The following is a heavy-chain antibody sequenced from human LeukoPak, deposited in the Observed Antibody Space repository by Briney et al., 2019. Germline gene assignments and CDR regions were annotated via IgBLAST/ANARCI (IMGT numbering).Heavy chain of an antibody. CDR2: ISSGSTTI. D-gene: IGHD6-19*01. J-gene: IGHJ4*02. Sequence: GGSLRLSCATSGFTLSSYSMNWVRQAPGKGLDWVSYISSGSTTIYYADSVKGRFTISRDNAKNSLYLQMNSLRAEDTAVYYCARDVEQWLVRVYYFDYWGQGTLVTVSS. CDR3: ARDVEQWLVRVYYFDY. CDR1: GFTLSSYS. V-gene: IGHV3-48*01.